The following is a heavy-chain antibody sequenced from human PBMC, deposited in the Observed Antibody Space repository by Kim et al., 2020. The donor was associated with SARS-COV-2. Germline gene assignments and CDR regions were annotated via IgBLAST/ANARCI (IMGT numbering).Heavy chain of an antibody. CDR2: IKSKTDGGTT. CDR3: TTDNPGAAAGRKYYYYYYAMDV. CDR1: GFTFSNAW. J-gene: IGHJ6*02. D-gene: IGHD6-13*01. Sequence: GGSLRLSCAASGFTFSNAWMSWVRQAPGKGLEWVGRIKSKTDGGTTDYAAPVKGRFTISRDDSKNTLYPQMNSLKTEDTAVYYCTTDNPGAAAGRKYYYYYYAMDVWGQGTTVTVSS. V-gene: IGHV3-15*01.